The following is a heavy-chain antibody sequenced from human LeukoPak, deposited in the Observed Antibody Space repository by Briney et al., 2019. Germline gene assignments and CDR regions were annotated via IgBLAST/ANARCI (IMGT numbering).Heavy chain of an antibody. V-gene: IGHV3-21*01. CDR2: ISSSSSYI. D-gene: IGHD3-22*01. Sequence: GGSLRLSCAASGFTFSTFGMIWVRQAPGKGLEWVSSISSSSSYIYYADSVKGRFTISRDNAKNSLYLQMNSLRAEDTAVYYCARDYYDSSGSPWGQGTLVTVSS. CDR1: GFTFSTFG. J-gene: IGHJ5*02. CDR3: ARDYYDSSGSP.